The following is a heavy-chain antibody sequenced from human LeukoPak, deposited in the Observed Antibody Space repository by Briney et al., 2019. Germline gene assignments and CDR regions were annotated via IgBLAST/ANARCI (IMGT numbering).Heavy chain of an antibody. D-gene: IGHD2-21*02. CDR2: ISWNSGSI. Sequence: GGSLRLSCAASGFTFDDYAMHWVRQAPGKGLEWVSGISWNSGSIGYADSVKGRFTISRDNAKNSLYLQMNSLRAEDTALYYCAKDSGPGSAYCGGDCYWVRSYYYYGMDVWSQGTTVTVSS. CDR1: GFTFDDYA. V-gene: IGHV3-9*01. J-gene: IGHJ6*02. CDR3: AKDSGPGSAYCGGDCYWVRSYYYYGMDV.